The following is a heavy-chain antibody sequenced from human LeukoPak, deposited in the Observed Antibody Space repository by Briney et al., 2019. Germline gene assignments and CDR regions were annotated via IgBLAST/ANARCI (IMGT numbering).Heavy chain of an antibody. J-gene: IGHJ4*02. D-gene: IGHD1-26*01. V-gene: IGHV3-23*01. CDR3: AKDLIIVGATLGFDY. Sequence: GGSLRLSCAASGFTFSSYAMSWVRQAPGKGLEWVSAISGSGSSTYYADSVKGRFTISRDNSKNTLYLQMNNLRAEDTAVYYCAKDLIIVGATLGFDYWGQGTLVTVSS. CDR2: ISGSGSST. CDR1: GFTFSSYA.